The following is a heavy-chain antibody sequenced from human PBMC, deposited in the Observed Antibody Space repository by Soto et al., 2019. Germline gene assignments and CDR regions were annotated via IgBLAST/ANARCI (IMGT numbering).Heavy chain of an antibody. Sequence: GGLRLSCAASGFTVSSSAMIWVRQAPGKGLEWVATFSAGGSRYYADSVKGRFTISRNSSQNTLYLQMNGLRAEDTALYYCAKDRGSGGIVAGTPDYWGQGTLVTVSS. CDR3: AKDRGSGGIVAGTPDY. J-gene: IGHJ4*02. CDR1: GFTVSSSA. CDR2: FSAGGSR. D-gene: IGHD6-19*01. V-gene: IGHV3-23*01.